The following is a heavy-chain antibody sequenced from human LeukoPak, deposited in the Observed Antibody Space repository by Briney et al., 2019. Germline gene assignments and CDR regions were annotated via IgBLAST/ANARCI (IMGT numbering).Heavy chain of an antibody. CDR2: ISYDGSNK. Sequence: GGSLRLSCAPSGFTFSSYAMHWVRQATGKGLEWVAVISYDGSNKYYADSVKGRFTISRDNSKNTLYLQMNSLRAEDTAVYYCARAAGVYSTSRFDYWGQGTLVTVSS. J-gene: IGHJ4*02. CDR3: ARAAGVYSTSRFDY. D-gene: IGHD2-2*01. V-gene: IGHV3-30-3*01. CDR1: GFTFSSYA.